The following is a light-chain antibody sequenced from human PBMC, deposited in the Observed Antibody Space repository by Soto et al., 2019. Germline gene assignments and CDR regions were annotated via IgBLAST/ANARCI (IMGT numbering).Light chain of an antibody. J-gene: IGLJ2*01. Sequence: SYELTQPLSVSVAPEQTATITCGGDNIGSKNVHWYQQKPGQAPVLVIYRDSNRPSGIPERFSASNWGNTATLTISRAQAGDAADSYCQIWDSSTVVFGGGTKLTVL. CDR2: RDS. CDR3: QIWDSSTVV. CDR1: NIGSKN. V-gene: IGLV3-9*01.